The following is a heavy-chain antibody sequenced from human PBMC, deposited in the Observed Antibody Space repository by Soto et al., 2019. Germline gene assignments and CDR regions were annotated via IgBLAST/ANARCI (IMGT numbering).Heavy chain of an antibody. CDR1: GGTFSSYA. D-gene: IGHD6-13*01. J-gene: IGHJ4*02. CDR2: IIPIFGTA. CDR3: TRGPFRIAAAGTYFDY. Sequence: SVKVSCKDSGGTFSSYAISWVRQAPGQGLEWMGGIIPIFGTANYAQKFQGRVTITADESTSTAYMELSSLRSEDTAVYYCTRGPFRIAAAGTYFDYWGQGTLVTVSS. V-gene: IGHV1-69*13.